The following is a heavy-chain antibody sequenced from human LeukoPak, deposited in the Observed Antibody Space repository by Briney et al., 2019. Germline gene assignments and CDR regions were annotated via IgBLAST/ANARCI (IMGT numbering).Heavy chain of an antibody. Sequence: GGSLRLSCAASGFTFSDYYMSWIRQAPGKGLEWVSYISSSGSTIYYADSVKGRFTISRDNAKNSLYLQMNSLRAEDTAVYYCARRGRIGNVIADFDYWGQGTLVSVSS. V-gene: IGHV3-11*01. J-gene: IGHJ4*02. CDR1: GFTFSDYY. CDR3: ARRGRIGNVIADFDY. CDR2: ISSSGSTI. D-gene: IGHD2/OR15-2a*01.